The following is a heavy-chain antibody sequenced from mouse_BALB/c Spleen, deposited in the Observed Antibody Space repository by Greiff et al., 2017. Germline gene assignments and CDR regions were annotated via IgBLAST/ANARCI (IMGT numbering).Heavy chain of an antibody. CDR3: ARWGITTVVGYFDY. CDR1: GDSITSGY. J-gene: IGHJ2*01. V-gene: IGHV3-8*02. D-gene: IGHD1-1*01. CDR2: ISYSGST. Sequence: EVKLMESGPSLVKPSQTLSLTCSVTGDSITSGYWNWIRKFPGNKLEYMGYISYSGSTYYNPSLKSRISITRDTSKNQYYLQLNSVTTEDTATYYCARWGITTVVGYFDYWGQGTTLTVSS.